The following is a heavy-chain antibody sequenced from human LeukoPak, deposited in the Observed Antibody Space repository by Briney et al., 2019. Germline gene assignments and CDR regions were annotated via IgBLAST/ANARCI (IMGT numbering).Heavy chain of an antibody. Sequence: GGSLRLACAASGFTFSSYYMRWVRQAPGKGLEWVSAISGSGGSTYYADSVKGRFTISRDNSKNTLYLQMNSLRAEDTAVYYCARRNIAAPALDLWGQGTLVTVSS. CDR1: GFTFSSYY. CDR2: ISGSGGST. CDR3: ARRNIAAPALDL. V-gene: IGHV3-23*01. J-gene: IGHJ5*02. D-gene: IGHD6-13*01.